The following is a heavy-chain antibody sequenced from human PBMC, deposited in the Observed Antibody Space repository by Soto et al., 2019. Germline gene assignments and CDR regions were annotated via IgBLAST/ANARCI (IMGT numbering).Heavy chain of an antibody. CDR1: GFTFSSYG. CDR2: ISYDGSNK. V-gene: IGHV3-30*18. CDR3: AKDTYYYDSSGYPDY. J-gene: IGHJ4*02. Sequence: VQLVESGGGVVQPGRSLRLSCAASGFTFSSYGMHWVRQAPGKGLEWVAVISYDGSNKYYADSVKGRFTISRDNSKNTLYLQMNSLRAEDTAVYYCAKDTYYYDSSGYPDYWGQGTLVTVSS. D-gene: IGHD3-22*01.